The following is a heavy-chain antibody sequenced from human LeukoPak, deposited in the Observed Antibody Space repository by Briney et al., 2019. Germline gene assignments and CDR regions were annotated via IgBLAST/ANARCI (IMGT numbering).Heavy chain of an antibody. Sequence: VASVKVSCKASHYTFTSYSINWVRQAPGQGLEWIGWISPSNGNTEYAETIQGRVTMTVDTSTRTVYMQLRSLQSDDTAVYYCAKDSGWELQEYFFDDWGQGTLVTVSS. CDR3: AKDSGWELQEYFFDD. V-gene: IGHV1-18*01. CDR2: ISPSNGNT. J-gene: IGHJ4*02. CDR1: HYTFTSYS. D-gene: IGHD1-26*01.